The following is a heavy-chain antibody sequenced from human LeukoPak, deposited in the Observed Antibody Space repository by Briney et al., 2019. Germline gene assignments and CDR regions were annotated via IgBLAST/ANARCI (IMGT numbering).Heavy chain of an antibody. Sequence: GGSLRLSCAASGFTFSDYELNWVRQAPGKGLEWVSYISHSGRTIYSADSVKGRFTISRDNAKNSLYLQMNSLRAEDTAVYYCARGVGSSWPGWFDPWGQGTLVTVSS. CDR3: ARGVGSSWPGWFDP. CDR1: GFTFSDYE. D-gene: IGHD6-13*01. J-gene: IGHJ5*02. V-gene: IGHV3-48*03. CDR2: ISHSGRTI.